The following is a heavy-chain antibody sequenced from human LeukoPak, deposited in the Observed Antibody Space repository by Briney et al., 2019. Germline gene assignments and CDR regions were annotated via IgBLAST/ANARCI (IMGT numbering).Heavy chain of an antibody. CDR1: GYTFTGYY. CDR3: ARDVGCSSTSCYINWFDP. Sequence: ASVKVSCKASGYTFTGYYMHWVRQAPGQGLEWMGWINPNSGGTNYAQKFQGRVTMTRDTSISTAYMELSRLRSDDTAVYYCARDVGCSSTSCYINWFDPWGQGTLVTVSS. D-gene: IGHD2-2*01. J-gene: IGHJ5*02. V-gene: IGHV1-2*02. CDR2: INPNSGGT.